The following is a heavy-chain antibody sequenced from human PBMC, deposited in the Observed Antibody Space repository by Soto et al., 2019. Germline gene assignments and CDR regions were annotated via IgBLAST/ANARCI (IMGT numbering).Heavy chain of an antibody. J-gene: IGHJ6*03. V-gene: IGHV3-21*01. CDR3: ARETYDYSNYRASRGSSYYYYYYMDV. Sequence: EVQLVESGGGLVKPGGSLRLSCAASGFTFSSYSMNWVRQAPGKGLEWVSSISSSSSYIYYADSVKGRFTISRDNAKNSLYLQMNSLRAEDTAVYYCARETYDYSNYRASRGSSYYYYYYMDVWGKGTTVTVSS. D-gene: IGHD4-4*01. CDR2: ISSSSSYI. CDR1: GFTFSSYS.